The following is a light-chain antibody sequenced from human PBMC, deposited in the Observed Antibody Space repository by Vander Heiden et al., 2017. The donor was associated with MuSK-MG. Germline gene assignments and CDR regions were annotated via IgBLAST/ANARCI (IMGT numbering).Light chain of an antibody. J-gene: IGLJ1*01. CDR3: QSYDRSLSGYV. CDR1: SSNFGAGYD. V-gene: IGLV1-40*01. CDR2: GNS. Sequence: HSVLTQPPSVSGAPAQRVTISCTGSSSNFGAGYDVHWYQHLPGTAPKLLIYGNSNRPSGVPDRFSGSKSGTSASLAITGLQAEDEADYYCQSYDRSLSGYVFGTGTKVTVL.